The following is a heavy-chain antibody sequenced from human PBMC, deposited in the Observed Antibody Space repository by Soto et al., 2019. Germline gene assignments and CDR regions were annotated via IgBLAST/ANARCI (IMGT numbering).Heavy chain of an antibody. V-gene: IGHV3-74*01. Sequence: QPGGSLRLSCAASGFTFSSYWMSWVRQAPGKGLVWVSYINSDGSGTNYAGFVEGRFTISRDNAKNTVYLQMNSLRPDDTAVYYCIRDFGAVGSTNAFDIWGQGTMVTVSS. J-gene: IGHJ3*02. CDR2: INSDGSGT. CDR1: GFTFSSYW. D-gene: IGHD1-26*01. CDR3: IRDFGAVGSTNAFDI.